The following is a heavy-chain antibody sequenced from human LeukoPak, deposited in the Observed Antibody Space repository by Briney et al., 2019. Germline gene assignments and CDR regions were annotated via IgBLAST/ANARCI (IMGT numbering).Heavy chain of an antibody. J-gene: IGHJ4*02. CDR2: ISSSGSTI. CDR1: GFTFSDYY. Sequence: PGGSLRLSCAASGFTFSDYYMSWIRQAPGKGLEWVSYISSSGSTIYYADSVKGRFTISRDNAKNSLCLQMNSLRAEDTAAYYCARVGRFLEWLPFDYWGQGTLVTVSS. CDR3: ARVGRFLEWLPFDY. D-gene: IGHD3-3*01. V-gene: IGHV3-11*01.